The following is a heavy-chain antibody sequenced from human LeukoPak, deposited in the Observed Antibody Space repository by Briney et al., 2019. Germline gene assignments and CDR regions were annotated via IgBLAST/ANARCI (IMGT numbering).Heavy chain of an antibody. CDR3: ARGSGMAKSIDY. CDR2: IIPILGIA. V-gene: IGHV1-69*04. D-gene: IGHD3-10*01. J-gene: IGHJ4*02. CDR1: GGTYSSYA. Sequence: SVKVSCKASGGTYSSYAISWVRQAPGQGLEWMGRIIPILGIANYAQKFQGRVTITADKSTSTAYMELSSLRSEDTAVYYCARGSGMAKSIDYWGQGTLVTVSS.